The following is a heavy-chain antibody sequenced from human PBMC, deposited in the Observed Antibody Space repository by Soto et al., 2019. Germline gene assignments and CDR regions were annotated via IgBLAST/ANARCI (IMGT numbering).Heavy chain of an antibody. Sequence: QVQLQESGPGLVKPSQTLSLTCTVSGGSISSGNYYWSWIRKHPGKGLEYIGYIDYIGTTYYNPSLKSRVAMSADTSKAQFSLTLGSVTAADTAVYYCARYFSGYVDVWGQGTMVTVSS. D-gene: IGHD5-12*01. V-gene: IGHV4-31*03. J-gene: IGHJ3*01. CDR3: ARYFSGYVDV. CDR1: GGSISSGNYY. CDR2: IDYIGTT.